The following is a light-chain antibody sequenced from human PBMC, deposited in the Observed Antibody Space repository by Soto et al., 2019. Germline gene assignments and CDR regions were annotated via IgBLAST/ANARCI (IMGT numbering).Light chain of an antibody. CDR2: GAS. CDR1: QSITST. J-gene: IGKJ2*01. CDR3: QQFSNNHWPPYT. Sequence: EILMTQSPATLPVSPGERVTLSCRASQSITSTLAWYQQKPGQAPRLLIYGASARAAGVPDRFSVSGSGTDFTLPISSLQSEDVAVYYCQQFSNNHWPPYTFGQGTKLEIK. V-gene: IGKV3-15*01.